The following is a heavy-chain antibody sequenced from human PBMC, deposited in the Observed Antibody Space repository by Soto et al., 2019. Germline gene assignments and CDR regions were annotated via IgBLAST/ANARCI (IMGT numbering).Heavy chain of an antibody. D-gene: IGHD6-6*01. V-gene: IGHV3-7*01. Sequence: EVQVVESGGGLVQPGGSLRLSCAASGFTFSTYCMSWVRQAPGKGLEWVANINLDGSEKYYVDSVKGRFTISRDNAKNSLYLQMNSLRAEDTAVYYCTRDLWYSISSFQDYWGQGTLVTVSS. CDR3: TRDLWYSISSFQDY. CDR1: GFTFSTYC. CDR2: INLDGSEK. J-gene: IGHJ4*02.